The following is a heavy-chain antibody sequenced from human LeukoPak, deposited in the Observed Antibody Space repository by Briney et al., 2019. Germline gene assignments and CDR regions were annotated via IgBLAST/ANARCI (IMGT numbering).Heavy chain of an antibody. D-gene: IGHD3-3*01. V-gene: IGHV3-23*01. CDR1: GFTFSSYA. CDR2: ISGSGGST. J-gene: IGHJ3*02. Sequence: PGGSLSLSCAASGFTFSSYAMSWVRQAPGKGLEWVSAISGSGGSTYYADSVKGRFTISRDNSKNTLYLQMNSLRAEDTAVYYCAKADDFWSGPWNAFDIWGQGTMVTVSS. CDR3: AKADDFWSGPWNAFDI.